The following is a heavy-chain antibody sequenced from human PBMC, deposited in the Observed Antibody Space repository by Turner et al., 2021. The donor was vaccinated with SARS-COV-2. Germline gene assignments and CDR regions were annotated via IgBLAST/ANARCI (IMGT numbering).Heavy chain of an antibody. CDR2: IHYSGST. Sequence: LQLQESGPGLLTPSETLSLTCTVSGGSISRYYWSWIRQTPGKGLEWIGYIHYSGSTNYNPSLKSRVTISVDTAKNQCSLKLSSGTAADTAVYYCARHGFSGWYGGGRYVWGQGTTVTVSS. D-gene: IGHD6-19*01. V-gene: IGHV4-59*08. CDR3: ARHGFSGWYGGGRYV. J-gene: IGHJ6*02. CDR1: GGSISRYY.